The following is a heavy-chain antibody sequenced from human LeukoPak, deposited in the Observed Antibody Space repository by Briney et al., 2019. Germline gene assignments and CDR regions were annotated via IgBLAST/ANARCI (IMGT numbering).Heavy chain of an antibody. CDR2: IYYSGST. Sequence: PSETLSLTCTVSGGSISSYQWSWIRQPPGKGLEWIGNIYYSGSTIYNPSLKSRVTISVDTSKNQFSLKLSSVTAADTAVYYCARLDYYYYMDVWGKGTTVTVSS. CDR3: ARLDYYYYMDV. V-gene: IGHV4-59*01. J-gene: IGHJ6*03. CDR1: GGSISSYQ.